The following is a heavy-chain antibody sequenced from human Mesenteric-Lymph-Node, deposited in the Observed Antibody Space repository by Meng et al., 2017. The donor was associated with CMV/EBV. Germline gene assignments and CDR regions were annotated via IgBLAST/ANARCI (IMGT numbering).Heavy chain of an antibody. CDR1: GFTFSSYW. CDR2: INGDGTST. Sequence: GESLKISCAASGFTFSSYWMHWVRQAPGKGLVWVSRINGDGTSTSYADSVKGRFTISRDNAENTLYLQMNSLRAEDTALYYCAKDMGVVPAAMGYWGQGTLVTVSS. D-gene: IGHD2-2*01. CDR3: AKDMGVVPAAMGY. V-gene: IGHV3-74*01. J-gene: IGHJ4*02.